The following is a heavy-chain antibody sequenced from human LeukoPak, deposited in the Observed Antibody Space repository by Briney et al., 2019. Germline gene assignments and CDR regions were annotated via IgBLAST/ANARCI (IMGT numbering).Heavy chain of an antibody. D-gene: IGHD3-10*01. CDR3: ARHSHDSGNYQHYFDD. CDR1: GFTVSSTP. Sequence: GGSLRLSCAASGFTVSSTPMIWVRQAPGKGLEWVSVIYSGGTTYYADSVKGRFTISRDNSKNTLYLQMNSLRAEDTAVYYCARHSHDSGNYQHYFDDWGQGTLVTVSS. CDR2: IYSGGTT. J-gene: IGHJ4*02. V-gene: IGHV3-66*04.